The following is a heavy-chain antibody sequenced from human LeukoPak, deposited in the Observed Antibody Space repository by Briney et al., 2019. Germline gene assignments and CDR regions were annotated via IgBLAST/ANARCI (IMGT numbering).Heavy chain of an antibody. CDR2: IEQDGSEK. J-gene: IGHJ4*02. V-gene: IGHV3-7*01. Sequence: GGSLRLSCAASGFTFSRFWMSWVRQAPGKGLEWVANIEQDGSEKNYVDAVKGRFTISRDNAKNSLFLQMNSLRGDDTAVYYCARAITVTDYYFDYWGQGTLVTVSS. CDR3: ARAITVTDYYFDY. CDR1: GFTFSRFW. D-gene: IGHD4-17*01.